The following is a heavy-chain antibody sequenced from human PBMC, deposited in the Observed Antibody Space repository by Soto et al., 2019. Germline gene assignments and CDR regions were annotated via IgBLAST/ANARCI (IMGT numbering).Heavy chain of an antibody. Sequence: PGGSLRLSCAATGFFFSSYGMHWVRQAPGKGLEWVAVIWYDGSNEYYADSVKGRFIISRDNSKNTLYLQMNSLRVEDTAIYYCARELGGLYAIPEMYFDRWGQGILVTVSS. CDR3: ARELGGLYAIPEMYFDR. D-gene: IGHD2-8*01. V-gene: IGHV3-33*01. CDR2: IWYDGSNE. CDR1: GFFFSSYG. J-gene: IGHJ4*02.